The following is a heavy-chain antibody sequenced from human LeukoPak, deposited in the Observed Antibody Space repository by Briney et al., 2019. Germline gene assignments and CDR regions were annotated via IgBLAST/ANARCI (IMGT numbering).Heavy chain of an antibody. V-gene: IGHV4-59*01. Sequence: SETLSLTCTVSGGSISGYYWSWIRQPPGRGLEWIGYIYYSGSTNYNPSLKSRVAISVDTSKNQFSLKLSSVTAADTAVYYCARDFSGFDYWGQGTLVTVSS. J-gene: IGHJ4*02. CDR1: GGSISGYY. CDR3: ARDFSGFDY. D-gene: IGHD1-14*01. CDR2: IYYSGST.